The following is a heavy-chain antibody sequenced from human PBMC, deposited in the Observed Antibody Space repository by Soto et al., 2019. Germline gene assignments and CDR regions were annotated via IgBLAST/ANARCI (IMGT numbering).Heavy chain of an antibody. CDR1: GGTFSNYA. D-gene: IGHD1-1*01. CDR3: ARGGTGYYYGMDL. J-gene: IGHJ6*02. Sequence: WASVKVSCKASGGTFSNYAINWVRQAPGQGLQWMGGIIPVFGSRYAQKFQGRVTITADESMTTAYMELRSLTSEDTAVYYCARGGTGYYYGMDLWGQGGTVTVSS. CDR2: IIPVFGS. V-gene: IGHV1-69*13.